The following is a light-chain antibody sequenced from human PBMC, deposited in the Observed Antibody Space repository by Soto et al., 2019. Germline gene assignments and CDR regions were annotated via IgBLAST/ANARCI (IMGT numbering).Light chain of an antibody. J-gene: IGKJ3*01. CDR1: QSVSSSY. CDR2: GAS. V-gene: IGKV3-20*01. CDR3: QQYSNWPPLIT. Sequence: EIVLTQSPGTLSLSPGERATLSCRASQSVSSSYLAWYQQKPGQAPRLLIYGASSRATGIPDRFSGSGSGTDFTLTISRLEPEDFAVYYCQQYSNWPPLITFGPGTKVDFK.